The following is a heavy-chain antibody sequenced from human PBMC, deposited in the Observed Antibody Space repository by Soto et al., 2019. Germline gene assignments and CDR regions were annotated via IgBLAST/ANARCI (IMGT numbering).Heavy chain of an antibody. V-gene: IGHV1-8*01. J-gene: IGHJ6*03. Sequence: GASVKVSCKASGYTFTSYDINWVRQATGQGLEWMGWMNPNSGNTGYAQKFQGRVTMTRNTSISTAYMELSSLRSEDTAVYYCARARGYYGSGSGYYYYMDAWGKGTTVTVSS. CDR2: MNPNSGNT. CDR1: GYTFTSYD. D-gene: IGHD3-10*01. CDR3: ARARGYYGSGSGYYYYMDA.